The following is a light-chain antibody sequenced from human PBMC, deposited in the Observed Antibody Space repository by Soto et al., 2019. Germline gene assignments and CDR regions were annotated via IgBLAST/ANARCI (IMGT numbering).Light chain of an antibody. V-gene: IGKV4-1*01. CDR2: WAS. J-gene: IGKJ1*01. CDR1: QSILYSSNNKNC. Sequence: DIVMTQSPDSLAVSLGERATINCKSSQSILYSSNNKNCLAWYQQKPGQPPKLLIYWASSRESGVPDRFRGSGSGTDFTLTFSSLQAEDGAVYYCQQYYSAPWTFGQGTKVEIK. CDR3: QQYYSAPWT.